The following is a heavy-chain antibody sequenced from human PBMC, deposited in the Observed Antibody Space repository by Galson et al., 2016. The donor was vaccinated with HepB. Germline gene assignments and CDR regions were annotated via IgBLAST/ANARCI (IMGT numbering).Heavy chain of an antibody. J-gene: IGHJ4*02. V-gene: IGHV6-1*01. CDR3: AREGGGGDYYDTSGYRTDGFDD. CDR1: GDSVSSTSAA. CDR2: TYYKSKWYN. D-gene: IGHD3-22*01. Sequence: CAISGDSVSSTSAAWNWIRQSPSRGLEWLGRTYYKSKWYNDYAVSVKSRLAINPDTSKNHFSLQLNSVTPEDTAVYYCAREGGGGDYYDTSGYRTDGFDDWGQGTLVTVSS.